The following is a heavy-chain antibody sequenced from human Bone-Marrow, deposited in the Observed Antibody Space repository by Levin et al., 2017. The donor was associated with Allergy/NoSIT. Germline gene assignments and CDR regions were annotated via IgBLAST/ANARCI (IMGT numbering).Heavy chain of an antibody. J-gene: IGHJ4*02. Sequence: GESLKISCAASGFTFRDYYMHWIRQAPGKGLEWIAYISSANDYTNYADSVKGRVTISRDNAKNSLYLQMSSLRAEDTAVYYCARSHYFDSSGYRLFDYWGQGTLVTVSS. V-gene: IGHV3-11*03. CDR1: GFTFRDYY. CDR3: ARSHYFDSSGYRLFDY. D-gene: IGHD3-22*01. CDR2: ISSANDYT.